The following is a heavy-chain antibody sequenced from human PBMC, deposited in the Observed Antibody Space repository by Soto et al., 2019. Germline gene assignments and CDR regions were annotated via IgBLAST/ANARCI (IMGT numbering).Heavy chain of an antibody. CDR1: RVAFNKFI. J-gene: IGHJ6*02. D-gene: IGHD2-2*01. CDR3: AKVRYSSPMGYYYGMDV. CDR2: IIPVFGTA. Sequence: SVKGSWKAARVAFNKFIVTWGRQAPGLGLEWVGGIIPVFGTANYAQKFQGRVTITADESTSTSYMEVNNLRSEDTAVYYCAKVRYSSPMGYYYGMDVWGQGTTVTVSS. V-gene: IGHV1-69*13.